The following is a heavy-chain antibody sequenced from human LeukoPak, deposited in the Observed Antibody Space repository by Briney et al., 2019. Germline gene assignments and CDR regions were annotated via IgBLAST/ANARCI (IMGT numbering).Heavy chain of an antibody. CDR2: IYYSVTT. D-gene: IGHD3-10*01. J-gene: IGHJ4*02. V-gene: IGHV4-39*07. CDR3: ARRRYASGEFDY. Sequence: SETLSLTCTVSGGSISSSDYYWGWIRQPPGKGLEWIGSIYYSVTTNYNPSLKSRVTISVDTSKNQFSLRLSSVTAADTAVYYCARRRYASGEFDYWGQGTLVTVSS. CDR1: GGSISSSDYY.